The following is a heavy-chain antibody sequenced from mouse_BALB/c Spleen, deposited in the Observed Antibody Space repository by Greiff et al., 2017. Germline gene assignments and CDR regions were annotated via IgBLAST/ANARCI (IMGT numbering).Heavy chain of an antibody. CDR2: ISYSGSP. J-gene: IGHJ3*01. Sequence: EVKLLESGPGLVKPSQSLSLTCTVTGYSFTSDYAWSWIRQFPGNKLVWMGYISYSGSPSYNPSLKSRISITRDTSKNQFFLQLNSVTTEDTATYYCARCDYDGWFAYWGQGTLVTVSA. D-gene: IGHD2-4*01. V-gene: IGHV3-2*02. CDR1: GYSFTSDYA. CDR3: ARCDYDGWFAY.